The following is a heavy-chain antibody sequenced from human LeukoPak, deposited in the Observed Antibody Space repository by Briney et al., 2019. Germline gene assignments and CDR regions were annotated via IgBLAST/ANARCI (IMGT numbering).Heavy chain of an antibody. Sequence: GGSLRLSCAASGFTVSSNYMSWVRQAPGKGLEWVSVIYSGGSTYYADSVKGRFTISRDNSKNTLYLQMNSLRAEDTAVYYCARASDGSGNYDYWGQGTLVTVSS. CDR3: ARASDGSGNYDY. D-gene: IGHD3-10*01. V-gene: IGHV3-53*01. CDR1: GFTVSSNY. CDR2: IYSGGST. J-gene: IGHJ4*02.